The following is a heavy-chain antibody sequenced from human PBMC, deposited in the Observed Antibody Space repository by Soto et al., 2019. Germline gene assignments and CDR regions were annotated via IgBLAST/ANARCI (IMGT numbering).Heavy chain of an antibody. J-gene: IGHJ4*01. Sequence: GGSLRLPCAVSGLTISRTQMSWVRQALGKGLQWVSVIYSAGSTYYANAVKCRFTISRDISENKIFLELNGLTVDDTAVYYCARAREPEYSSSIFFDYWGRGTVVTVSS. D-gene: IGHD6-6*01. V-gene: IGHV3-53*01. CDR2: IYSAGST. CDR3: ARAREPEYSSSIFFDY. CDR1: GLTISRTQ.